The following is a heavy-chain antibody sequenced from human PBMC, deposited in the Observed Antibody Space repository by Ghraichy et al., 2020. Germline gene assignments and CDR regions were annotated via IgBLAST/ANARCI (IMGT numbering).Heavy chain of an antibody. V-gene: IGHV4-39*02. CDR2: IYYSGST. Sequence: SETLSLTCTVSGGSISSSSYYWGWIRQPPGKGLEWIGSIYYSGSTYYNPSLKSRVTISVDTSKNQFSLKLSSVTAADTAVYYCARDVNVEGHFDLWGRGTLVTVSS. CDR1: GGSISSSSYY. D-gene: IGHD1-1*01. J-gene: IGHJ2*01. CDR3: ARDVNVEGHFDL.